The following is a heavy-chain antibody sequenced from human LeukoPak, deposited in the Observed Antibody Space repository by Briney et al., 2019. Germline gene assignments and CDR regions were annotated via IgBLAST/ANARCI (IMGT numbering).Heavy chain of an antibody. CDR3: AKNGIAYSNYQYYFDY. V-gene: IGHV3-30*18. Sequence: PGGSLRLSCAASGFTLSSYGMHWVRQAPGKGLEWVAVISYDGSNKYYADSVKGRFTISRDNSKNTLYPQMNSLRAEDTAVYYCAKNGIAYSNYQYYFDYWGQGTLVTVSS. CDR2: ISYDGSNK. D-gene: IGHD4-11*01. J-gene: IGHJ4*02. CDR1: GFTLSSYG.